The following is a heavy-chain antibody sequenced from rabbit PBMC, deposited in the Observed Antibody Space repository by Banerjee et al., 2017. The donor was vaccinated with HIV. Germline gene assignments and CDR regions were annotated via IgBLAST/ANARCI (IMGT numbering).Heavy chain of an antibody. Sequence: QQLVESGGGLVKPGASLTLTCTASGFSLNSNYYMCWVRQAPGKGLEWIACIDAGDNGDTYYASWAKGRFTISKTSSTTVTLQVTSLTAADTATYFCARDLAGVIGWNFNLWGQGTLVTVS. CDR1: GFSLNSNYY. CDR2: IDAGDNGDT. D-gene: IGHD4-1*01. J-gene: IGHJ4*01. V-gene: IGHV1S40*01. CDR3: ARDLAGVIGWNFNL.